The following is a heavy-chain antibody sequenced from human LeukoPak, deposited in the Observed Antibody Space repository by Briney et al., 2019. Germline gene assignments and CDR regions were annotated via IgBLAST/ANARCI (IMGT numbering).Heavy chain of an antibody. D-gene: IGHD3-3*01. CDR1: GFTFSSYW. J-gene: IGHJ5*02. Sequence: GGSLRLSCAASGFTFSSYWMHWVRQAPGKGLVWVSRINSDGSSTSYTDSVKGRFTISRDNAKNTLYLQMNSLRAEDTAVYYCARGVTIFGVVIKFYNWFDPWGQGTLVTVSS. CDR2: INSDGSST. CDR3: ARGVTIFGVVIKFYNWFDP. V-gene: IGHV3-74*01.